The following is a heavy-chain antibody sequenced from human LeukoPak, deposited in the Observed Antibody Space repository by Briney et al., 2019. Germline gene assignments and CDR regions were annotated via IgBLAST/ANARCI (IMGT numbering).Heavy chain of an antibody. CDR3: AREIVKQWLVRKAQIDI. CDR2: TYYRSKWYN. CDR1: GDSVSSNSAA. V-gene: IGHV6-1*01. Sequence: SQTLSLTCAISGDSVSSNSAAWNWIRQSPSRGLEWLGRTYYRSKWYNDYAVSVKSRITINPNTSKNQFSLQLNSVTPEDTAVYYCAREIVKQWLVRKAQIDIWGQGTMVTVSS. D-gene: IGHD6-19*01. J-gene: IGHJ3*02.